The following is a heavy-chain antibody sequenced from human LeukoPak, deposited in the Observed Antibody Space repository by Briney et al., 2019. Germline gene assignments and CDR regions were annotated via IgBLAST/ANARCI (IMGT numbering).Heavy chain of an antibody. CDR1: GYTFISYG. J-gene: IGHJ5*02. D-gene: IGHD3-22*01. CDR2: ISAYNGNT. Sequence: ASVKVSCKASGYTFISYGISWVRQAPGQGLEWMGWISAYNGNTNYAQKFQGRVTMTTDTSTNTAYMELRSLRSDDTAVYYCARDLDYYDSSGSGWFDPWGQGTLVTVSS. CDR3: ARDLDYYDSSGSGWFDP. V-gene: IGHV1-18*01.